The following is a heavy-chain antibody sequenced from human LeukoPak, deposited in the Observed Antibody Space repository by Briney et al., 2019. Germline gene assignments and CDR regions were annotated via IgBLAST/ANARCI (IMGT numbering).Heavy chain of an antibody. CDR1: GGSFSGYY. Sequence: SETLSLTCAVYGGSFSGYYWSWIRQPPGKGLEWIGEINHSGSTNYNPSLKSRVTISVDTSKNQFSLRLSSVTAADTAVYYCASPGRDGYNSIDYWGQGTLVTVSS. CDR3: ASPGRDGYNSIDY. J-gene: IGHJ4*02. D-gene: IGHD5-24*01. V-gene: IGHV4-34*01. CDR2: INHSGST.